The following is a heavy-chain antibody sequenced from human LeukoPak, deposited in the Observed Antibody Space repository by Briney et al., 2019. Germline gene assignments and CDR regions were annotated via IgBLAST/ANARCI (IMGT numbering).Heavy chain of an antibody. D-gene: IGHD3-9*01. V-gene: IGHV4-34*01. CDR2: INHSGST. CDR1: GGSFSGYY. CDR3: AIGGLRYFDWF. Sequence: SETLSLTCAVYGGSFSGYYWSWIRQPPGKGLEWIGEINHSGSTNYNPSLKSRVTISVDTSKNQFSLKLSSVTAADTAVYYCAIGGLRYFDWFWGQGTLVTVSS. J-gene: IGHJ4*02.